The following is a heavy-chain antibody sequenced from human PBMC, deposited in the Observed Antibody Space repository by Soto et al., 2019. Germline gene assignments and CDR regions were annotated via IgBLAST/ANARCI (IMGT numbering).Heavy chain of an antibody. Sequence: SETLSLICAVSGGSISSSNWWSWVRQPPGKGLEWIGEIYHSGSTNYNSSLKSRVTISVDKSKNQFSLKLSSVTAADTAVYYCATSPGSAAGDYWGQGTLVTVSS. CDR2: IYHSGST. D-gene: IGHD6-13*01. CDR1: GGSISSSNW. CDR3: ATSPGSAAGDY. J-gene: IGHJ4*02. V-gene: IGHV4-4*02.